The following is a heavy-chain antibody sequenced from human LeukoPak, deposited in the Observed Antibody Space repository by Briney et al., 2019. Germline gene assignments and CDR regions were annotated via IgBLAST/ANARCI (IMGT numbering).Heavy chain of an antibody. D-gene: IGHD3-16*01. V-gene: IGHV3-21*04. Sequence: GGSLRLSCAASGFTFSSYNMNWVRQAPGKGPEWVSSITSSSSYIYYADSVKGRFTISRDNAKNSLYLQMDSLRVEDTAVYYCARGPVITFGYWGQGTLVTVSS. CDR2: ITSSSSYI. J-gene: IGHJ4*02. CDR1: GFTFSSYN. CDR3: ARGPVITFGY.